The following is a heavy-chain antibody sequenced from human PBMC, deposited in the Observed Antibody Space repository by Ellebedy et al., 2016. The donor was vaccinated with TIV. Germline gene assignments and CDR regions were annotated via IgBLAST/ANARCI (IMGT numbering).Heavy chain of an antibody. V-gene: IGHV3-11*06. CDR3: AREYYYGMDV. J-gene: IGHJ6*02. CDR1: GFTFSDYY. CDR2: ISSSSSYT. Sequence: GESLKTSCAASGFTFSDYYMSWIRQAPGKGLEWVSYISSSSSYTNYADSVKGRSTISRDNAKNSLYLQMNSLRAEDTAVYYCAREYYYGMDVWGQGTTVTVSS.